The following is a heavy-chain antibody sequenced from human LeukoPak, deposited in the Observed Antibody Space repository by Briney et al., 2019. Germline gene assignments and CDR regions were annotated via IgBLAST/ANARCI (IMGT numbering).Heavy chain of an antibody. Sequence: PGRSLRLSCAASGFTVSSNYMSWVRQAPGKGLEWVSVIYSGGSTYYADSVKGRFTISRDNSKNTLYLQMNSLRAEDTAMYYCAREVPSGSYFDYWGQGTLVTVSS. V-gene: IGHV3-53*01. CDR1: GFTVSSNY. CDR2: IYSGGST. D-gene: IGHD1-26*01. CDR3: AREVPSGSYFDY. J-gene: IGHJ4*02.